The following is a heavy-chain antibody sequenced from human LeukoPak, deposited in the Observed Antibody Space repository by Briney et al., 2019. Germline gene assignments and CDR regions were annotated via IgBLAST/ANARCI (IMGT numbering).Heavy chain of an antibody. CDR1: GFTFSNYD. V-gene: IGHV3-23*01. CDR3: AKDFRCTDGSFKYFES. Sequence: PGGFLRLSCAASGFTFSNYDMSWVRRAPGKGLEWVSTVIGSGSNNYAADSVKGRFTSTSNNSKTTLYLHMDSLRAEDTALYYCAKDFRCTDGSFKYFESWGQGTLVTVS. J-gene: IGHJ4*02. D-gene: IGHD2-8*01. CDR2: VIGSGSNN.